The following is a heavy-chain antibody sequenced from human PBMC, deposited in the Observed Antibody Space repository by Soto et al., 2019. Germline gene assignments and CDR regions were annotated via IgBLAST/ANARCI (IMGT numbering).Heavy chain of an antibody. J-gene: IGHJ1*01. CDR3: ARAGTWELPRNFQH. V-gene: IGHV1-46*01. CDR2: INPSGGST. CDR1: GYTYTIYY. Sequence: SSVKVSCKASGYTYTIYYMHWVRQAPRQGLEWMGIINPSGGSTSYAQKFQGRVTMTRDTSTSTAYMELSSLRSEDTAVYYCARAGTWELPRNFQHWGQGTRVTVSS. D-gene: IGHD1-26*01.